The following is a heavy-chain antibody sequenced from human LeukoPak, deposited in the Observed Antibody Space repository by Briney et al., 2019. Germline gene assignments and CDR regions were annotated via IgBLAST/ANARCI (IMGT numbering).Heavy chain of an antibody. Sequence: PGGSLRLSCAASGFTFSDHYMDWVRQAPGKGLEWVGRTRNKANSYTTEYAASVKGRFTISRDDSKNSLYLQMNSLKAEDTAVYYCAKDPILSGYDFWGQGTLVTVSS. CDR2: TRNKANSYTT. V-gene: IGHV3-72*01. J-gene: IGHJ4*02. CDR1: GFTFSDHY. CDR3: AKDPILSGYDF. D-gene: IGHD5-12*01.